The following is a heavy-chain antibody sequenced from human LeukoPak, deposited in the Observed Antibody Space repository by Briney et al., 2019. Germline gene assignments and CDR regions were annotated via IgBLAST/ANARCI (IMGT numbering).Heavy chain of an antibody. J-gene: IGHJ5*01. V-gene: IGHV3-74*01. D-gene: IGHD6-19*01. CDR1: GFTICDYW. CDR2: IIADGANT. CDR3: ARGHGGWNWFVS. Sequence: PGGSLTLSCEASGFTICDYWMHWVRQAPGKGLVWFSRIIADGANTGYADSGKGRITISRDNAKNTLYLQMNSLRDEDTAVYYCARGHGGWNWFVSWGQGTLVTVSS.